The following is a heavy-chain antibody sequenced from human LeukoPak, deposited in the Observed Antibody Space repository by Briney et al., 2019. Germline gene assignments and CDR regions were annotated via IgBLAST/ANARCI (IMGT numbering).Heavy chain of an antibody. CDR3: AKTRRDGYNNDLDY. V-gene: IGHV1-2*02. Sequence: ASVKVSCKASGYTFTAYYMHWVRQAPGQGLEWMGWIDSKNGDTKYAQKFQSRLTITRDTSIGIAYMELRSLTSDDTAVYYCAKTRRDGYNNDLDYWGQGTLVTVSS. D-gene: IGHD5-24*01. CDR1: GYTFTAYY. J-gene: IGHJ4*02. CDR2: IDSKNGDT.